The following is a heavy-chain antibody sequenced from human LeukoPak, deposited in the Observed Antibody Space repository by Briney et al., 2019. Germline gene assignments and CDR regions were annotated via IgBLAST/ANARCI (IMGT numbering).Heavy chain of an antibody. CDR3: ARSLFGEFYYYYGMDV. D-gene: IGHD3-10*02. V-gene: IGHV4-34*01. CDR1: GGSFSGYY. J-gene: IGHJ6*02. CDR2: INHSGST. Sequence: SETLSLTCAVYGGSFSGYYWSWIRQPPGKGLEWIGEINHSGSTNYNPSLKSRVTISVDTSKNQFSLKLSSVTAADTAVYYCARSLFGEFYYYYGMDVWGQGTTVTVSS.